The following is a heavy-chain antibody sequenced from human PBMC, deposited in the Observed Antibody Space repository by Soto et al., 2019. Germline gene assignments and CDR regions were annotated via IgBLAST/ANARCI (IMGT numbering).Heavy chain of an antibody. D-gene: IGHD3-22*01. CDR2: INSSSSYI. Sequence: ESGGGLVKPGGSLRLSCAASGFTFRSYSMNWVRQAPGKGLEWVSSINSSSSYIYYADSVKGRFTISRDNAKNSLYLQMNSLRAEDTAVYYCARTYYYDSSGYYYVTPNFDYWGQGTLVTVSS. J-gene: IGHJ4*02. V-gene: IGHV3-21*01. CDR1: GFTFRSYS. CDR3: ARTYYYDSSGYYYVTPNFDY.